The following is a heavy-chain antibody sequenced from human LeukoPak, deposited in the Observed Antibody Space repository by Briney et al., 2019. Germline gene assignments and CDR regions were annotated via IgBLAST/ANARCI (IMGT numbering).Heavy chain of an antibody. D-gene: IGHD1-26*01. Sequence: PSETLSLTCTVSGGSISSYYWSWIRQPPGKGLEWIGYIYYSGSTNYNPSLKSRVTISVDTSKNQFSLKLSSVTAADTAVYCCARDWEYFDLWGRGTLVTVSS. V-gene: IGHV4-59*01. CDR1: GGSISSYY. CDR3: ARDWEYFDL. J-gene: IGHJ2*01. CDR2: IYYSGST.